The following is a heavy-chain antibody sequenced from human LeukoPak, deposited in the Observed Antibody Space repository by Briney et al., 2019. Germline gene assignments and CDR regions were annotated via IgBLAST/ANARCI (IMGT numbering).Heavy chain of an antibody. CDR3: ASPDPTIFGVVILGYMDV. V-gene: IGHV3-21*01. Sequence: GGSLRLSCAASGFTFSSYSMNWVRQAPGKGLEWVSSISSSSSYIYYADSVKGRFTISRDNAKNSLYLQMNSLRAEDTAVYYCASPDPTIFGVVILGYMDVWGKGTTVTVSS. CDR1: GFTFSSYS. CDR2: ISSSSSYI. J-gene: IGHJ6*03. D-gene: IGHD3-3*01.